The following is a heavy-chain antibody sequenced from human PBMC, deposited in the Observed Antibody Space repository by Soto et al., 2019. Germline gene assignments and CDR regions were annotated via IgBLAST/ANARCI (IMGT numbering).Heavy chain of an antibody. CDR1: GYTFNSYY. CDR2: INPSGGST. V-gene: IGHV1-46*02. D-gene: IGHD3-3*01. J-gene: IGHJ6*02. CDR3: ATSLLYYAVFGVATQGPYYYYGMDV. Sequence: GASVKVCCKESGYTFNSYYRQWVRQEPGQGLEWMGIINPSGGSTSYAQKFQGRVTMTRDTSTSTVYMELSSLRSEDTAVYYCATSLLYYAVFGVATQGPYYYYGMDVWGQGTTVTV.